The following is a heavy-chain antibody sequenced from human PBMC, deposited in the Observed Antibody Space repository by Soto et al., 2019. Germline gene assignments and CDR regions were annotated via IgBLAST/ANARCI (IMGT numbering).Heavy chain of an antibody. CDR1: GFTFSSYA. J-gene: IGHJ6*02. V-gene: IGHV3-23*01. CDR2: ISGSGGST. Sequence: GGSLRLSCAASGFTFSSYAMSWVRQAPGKGLEWVSAISGSGGSTYYADSVKGRFTISRDNSKNTLYLQMNSLRAEDTAVYYCAKDWSYYYDSSGSLDVWGQGTAVTVSS. D-gene: IGHD3-22*01. CDR3: AKDWSYYYDSSGSLDV.